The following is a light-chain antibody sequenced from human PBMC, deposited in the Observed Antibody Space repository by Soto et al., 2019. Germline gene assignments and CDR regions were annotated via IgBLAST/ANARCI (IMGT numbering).Light chain of an antibody. V-gene: IGLV2-8*01. CDR1: SSVVGGYNF. CDR3: SSYAGSTMLV. Sequence: QSGSAEPPFASGSTGQSATISCNGNSSVVGGYNFVSWYQQHPGKAPQLMIYEVSKRPSGVPDRFSGSKSGNTASLTVSGLQAEDEADYYCSSYAGSTMLVFGGGTKVTVL. J-gene: IGLJ2*01. CDR2: EVS.